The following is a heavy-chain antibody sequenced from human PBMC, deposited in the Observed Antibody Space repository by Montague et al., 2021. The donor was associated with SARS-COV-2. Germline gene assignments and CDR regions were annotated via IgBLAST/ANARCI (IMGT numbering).Heavy chain of an antibody. Sequence: SLRLSCAASGFTFSSYAMHWVRQAPGKGLEWVAVISYDGSNKYYADSVKGRFTISRDNSKNTLYLQMNSLRAGDTAVYYCARDPFYYDILTGYIYPAYYYYGMDVWGQGTTVTVSS. V-gene: IGHV3-30-3*01. D-gene: IGHD3-9*01. CDR1: GFTFSSYA. CDR2: ISYDGSNK. J-gene: IGHJ6*02. CDR3: ARDPFYYDILTGYIYPAYYYYGMDV.